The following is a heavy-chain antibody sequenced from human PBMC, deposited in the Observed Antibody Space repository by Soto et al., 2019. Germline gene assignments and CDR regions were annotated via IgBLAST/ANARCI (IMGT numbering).Heavy chain of an antibody. CDR1: GFTFSSYA. J-gene: IGHJ4*02. CDR2: ISGSGGST. V-gene: IGHV3-23*01. CDR3: AKATYYYDSSGYYRREPFDY. D-gene: IGHD3-22*01. Sequence: LRLSCAASGFTFSSYAMSWVRQAPGKGLEWVSAISGSGGSTYYADSVKGRFTISRDNSKNTLYLQMNSLRAEDTAVYYCAKATYYYDSSGYYRREPFDYRGQGTLVTVSA.